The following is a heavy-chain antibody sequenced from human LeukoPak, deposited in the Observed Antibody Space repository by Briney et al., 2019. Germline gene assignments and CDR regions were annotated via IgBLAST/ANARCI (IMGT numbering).Heavy chain of an antibody. V-gene: IGHV1-69*06. CDR3: ARVVVVTATPGWFDP. Sequence: SVKVSCKASGGTFSSYAISWVRQAPGQGLEWMGGIIPIFGTANYAQKFQGRVTITADKSTSTAYMELSSLRSDDTAVYYCARVVVVTATPGWFDPWGQGTLVTVSS. CDR1: GGTFSSYA. D-gene: IGHD2-21*02. J-gene: IGHJ5*02. CDR2: IIPIFGTA.